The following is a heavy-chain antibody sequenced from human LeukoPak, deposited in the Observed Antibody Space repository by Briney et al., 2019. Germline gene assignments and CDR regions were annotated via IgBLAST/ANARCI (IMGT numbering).Heavy chain of an antibody. CDR3: ARHGYYSSGTYYTPDH. D-gene: IGHD3-10*01. CDR1: GYDFSTYW. Sequence: GESLKISCEHFGYDFSTYWIGWVRQMPGKGLEWMGIIYPGDSDTRYSPSFQGQVTFSADKSTSTAYLQWSSLKASDTAMYYCARHGYYSSGTYYTPDHWGQGTLVTVSS. J-gene: IGHJ4*02. V-gene: IGHV5-51*01. CDR2: IYPGDSDT.